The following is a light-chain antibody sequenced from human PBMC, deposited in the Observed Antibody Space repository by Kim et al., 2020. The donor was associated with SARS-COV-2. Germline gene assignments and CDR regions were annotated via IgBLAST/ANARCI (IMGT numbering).Light chain of an antibody. CDR1: QSNGTS. J-gene: IGKJ2*01. V-gene: IGKV1-5*03. Sequence: DIQMTQSPSTLSAFVGDRLTITCRASQSNGTSLAWFQQKSGKAPKVLIYKASSLESGVPARFSGSGSGTEFTLTISSLQPDDFATYYCHRYYRYSTFGQGTKLEI. CDR2: KAS. CDR3: HRYYRYST.